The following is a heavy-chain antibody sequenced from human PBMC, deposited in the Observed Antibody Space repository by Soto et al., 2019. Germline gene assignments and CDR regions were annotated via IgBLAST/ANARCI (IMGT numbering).Heavy chain of an antibody. Sequence: EVQLLESGGGLVQPGGSLRLSCAASGFTFSSYAMSWVRQAPGKGLEWVSAISGSGGSTYYADSVKGRFTISRDNSKNRLYVEVNSLRAEDTAVYYCAGGAGVPPSAENHWGQGPLVTVSS. D-gene: IGHD7-27*01. CDR1: GFTFSSYA. V-gene: IGHV3-23*01. CDR3: AGGAGVPPSAENH. CDR2: ISGSGGST. J-gene: IGHJ5*02.